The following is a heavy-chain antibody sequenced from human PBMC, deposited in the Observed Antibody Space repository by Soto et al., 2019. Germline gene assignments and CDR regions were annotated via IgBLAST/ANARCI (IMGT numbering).Heavy chain of an antibody. CDR1: GFTFSSSW. V-gene: IGHV3-74*01. CDR2: VSGDGSST. J-gene: IGHJ5*02. Sequence: GGSLRLSCAASGFTFSSSWMHWVRQAPGKGLVWVSRVSGDGSSTNYADSVKGRFTISRDNAKNTLYLQMNSLRAEDTAVYYCAKDGHMRYCSGGSCYPNWFDPWGQGTLVTVSS. CDR3: AKDGHMRYCSGGSCYPNWFDP. D-gene: IGHD2-15*01.